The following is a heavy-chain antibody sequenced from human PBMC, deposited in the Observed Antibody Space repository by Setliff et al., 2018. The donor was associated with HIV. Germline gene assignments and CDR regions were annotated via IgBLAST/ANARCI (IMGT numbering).Heavy chain of an antibody. CDR1: GFTFTTYY. D-gene: IGHD6-25*01. J-gene: IGHJ4*02. V-gene: IGHV1-46*01. Sequence: GASVKVSCKASGFTFTTYYMHWVRQAPGQGLEWMGIINPSGGNTNYAQKLQGRVTMTTDTSASTAYMELSSLRSEDTGVYYCAIGSSDWPHRPNNYYFDYWGQGTAVTVSS. CDR3: AIGSSDWPHRPNNYYFDY. CDR2: INPSGGNT.